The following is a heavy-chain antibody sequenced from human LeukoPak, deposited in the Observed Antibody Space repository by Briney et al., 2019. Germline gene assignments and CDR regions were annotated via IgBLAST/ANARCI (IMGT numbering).Heavy chain of an antibody. D-gene: IGHD3-16*01. J-gene: IGHJ4*02. V-gene: IGHV4-61*02. CDR2: VYLSGST. Sequence: SQTLSLTXSVSGGSITSGSYYWSWIRQPAGKGLDWIGRVYLSGSTNDNPSLKSRVTISADTSKNQFSLKLSSVTAADTAVYYCARFRRVGAGDYWGQGTLVTVSS. CDR1: GGSITSGSYY. CDR3: ARFRRVGAGDY.